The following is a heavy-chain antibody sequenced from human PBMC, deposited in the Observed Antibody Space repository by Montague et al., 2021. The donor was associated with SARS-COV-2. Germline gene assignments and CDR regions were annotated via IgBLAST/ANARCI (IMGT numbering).Heavy chain of an antibody. V-gene: IGHV4-38-2*02. CDR2: IYHSGST. CDR1: GYSISSGYY. D-gene: IGHD3-22*01. CDR3: ARVRSITMIVVVITPMGWFDP. Sequence: SETLSLTCTVSGYSISSGYYWGRIRQPPGKGLEWIGSIYHSGSTXYNPSLKSRVTISVDTSKNQFSLKLSSVTAADTAVYYCARVRSITMIVVVITPMGWFDPWGQGTLVTVSS. J-gene: IGHJ5*02.